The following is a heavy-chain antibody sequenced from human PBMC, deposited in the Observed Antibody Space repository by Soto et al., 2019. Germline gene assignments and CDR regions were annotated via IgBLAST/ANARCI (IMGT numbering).Heavy chain of an antibody. D-gene: IGHD2-15*01. J-gene: IGHJ4*02. CDR1: GFTFSSYW. V-gene: IGHV3-74*01. CDR3: AREPFYCSGGSCYSGEGEY. CDR2: INSDGGTT. Sequence: EVQLVESGGGLVQPGGSLRLSCAASGFTFSSYWMHWVRQAPGKGLVWVSRINSDGGTTSYADSVKGRFTISRDNAKNTLYLQMNSLRAEDTAVYYCAREPFYCSGGSCYSGEGEYWGQGTLVTVSS.